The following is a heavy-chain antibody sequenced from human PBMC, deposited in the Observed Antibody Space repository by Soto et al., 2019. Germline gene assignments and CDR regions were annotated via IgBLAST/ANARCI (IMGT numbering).Heavy chain of an antibody. Sequence: QVQLVESGGGVVQPGRSLRLSCAASGFSFSDYVMQWVRQAPGKGLDWVAVMWYHGRDLFYADSVKGRFTISRDNSKNTLYLQMNSLRAEDTAVYYCARDQGGQSGNFIFDTWGQGTLVTVSS. CDR3: ARDQGGQSGNFIFDT. D-gene: IGHD3-16*01. V-gene: IGHV3-33*01. J-gene: IGHJ4*02. CDR2: MWYHGRDL. CDR1: GFSFSDYV.